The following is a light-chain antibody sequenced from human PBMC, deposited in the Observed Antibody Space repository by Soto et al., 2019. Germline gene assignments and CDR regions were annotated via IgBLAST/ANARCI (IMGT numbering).Light chain of an antibody. J-gene: IGLJ3*02. CDR3: WSYAGADTWV. V-gene: IGLV2-14*01. CDR1: TRDIAGYNY. CDR2: QVT. Sequence: QSALTQPASVSGSLGQSITISCTGTTRDIAGYNYISWYQQLPGKVPKLLIYQVTIRPSGISNRFSGSKSGNTASLTISGLQAEDEAYYYCWSYAGADTWVFGGGTKLTVL.